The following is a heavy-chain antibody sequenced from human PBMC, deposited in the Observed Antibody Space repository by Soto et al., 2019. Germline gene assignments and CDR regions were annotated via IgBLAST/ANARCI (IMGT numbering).Heavy chain of an antibody. D-gene: IGHD6-6*01. CDR1: GYTFTSYG. V-gene: IGHV1-18*04. CDR2: ISAYNGNT. Sequence: QVQLVQSGAEVKKPGASVKVSCKASGYTFTSYGISWVRQAPGQGLEWMGWISAYNGNTNYAQKLQGRVTMTTDTSTSTAYMELRSLRSDDTAVYYCAGVRKLYSSSSGDYYYGMDVWGQGTTVTVSS. J-gene: IGHJ6*02. CDR3: AGVRKLYSSSSGDYYYGMDV.